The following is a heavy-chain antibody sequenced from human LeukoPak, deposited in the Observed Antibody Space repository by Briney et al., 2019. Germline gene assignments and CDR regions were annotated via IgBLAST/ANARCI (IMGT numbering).Heavy chain of an antibody. CDR3: ARDQEGFDY. CDR1: GYTFTSYA. CDR2: INAGNGNT. V-gene: IGHV1-3*01. Sequence: ASVKVSCKASGYTFTSYAMHWVRQAPGQRLEWMGWINAGNGNTKYSQRFQGRVTVTRDTSTSTVHMELSGLRSEDTAVYYCARDQEGFDYWGQGTLVTVSS. J-gene: IGHJ4*02.